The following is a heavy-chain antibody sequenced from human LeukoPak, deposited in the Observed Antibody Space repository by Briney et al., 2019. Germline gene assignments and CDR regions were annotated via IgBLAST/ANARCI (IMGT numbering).Heavy chain of an antibody. D-gene: IGHD5-24*01. CDR3: ARERRDGYKVYFDY. Sequence: PSETLSLTCTVSGGSISSYYWSWIRQPPGKGLEWIGYVYYSGSTNYNPSLKRRVTISVYTSKSQFSLRLSSVTAAATAVYYCARERRDGYKVYFDYWGQGTLVTVSS. CDR2: VYYSGST. CDR1: GGSISSYY. V-gene: IGHV4-59*01. J-gene: IGHJ4*02.